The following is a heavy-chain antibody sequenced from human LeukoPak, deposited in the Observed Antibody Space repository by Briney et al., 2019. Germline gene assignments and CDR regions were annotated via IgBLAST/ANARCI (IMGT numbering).Heavy chain of an antibody. CDR3: ASFPYYYDSSCYYPRDY. D-gene: IGHD3-22*01. CDR2: MNPNSGNT. Sequence: GASVKVSCKASGYTFTSYDINWVRQATGQGLEWMGWMNPNSGNTGYAQKFQGRVTMTRNTSISTAYMELSSLRSEDTAVYYCASFPYYYDSSCYYPRDYWGQGTLVTVSS. CDR1: GYTFTSYD. J-gene: IGHJ4*02. V-gene: IGHV1-8*01.